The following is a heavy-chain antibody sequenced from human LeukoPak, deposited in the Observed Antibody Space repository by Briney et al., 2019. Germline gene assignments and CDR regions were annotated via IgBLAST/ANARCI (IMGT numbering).Heavy chain of an antibody. CDR2: IIPILGIA. J-gene: IGHJ4*02. D-gene: IGHD3-22*01. V-gene: IGHV1-69*04. CDR1: GGTFSSYA. Sequence: ASVKVSCKASGGTFSSYAISWVRQAPGQGLEWMGRIIPILGIANYAQKFQGRVTITADKSTSTAYMELSSLRSEGTAVYYCARGGPYYYDSSGYSSFDYWGQGTLVTVSS. CDR3: ARGGPYYYDSSGYSSFDY.